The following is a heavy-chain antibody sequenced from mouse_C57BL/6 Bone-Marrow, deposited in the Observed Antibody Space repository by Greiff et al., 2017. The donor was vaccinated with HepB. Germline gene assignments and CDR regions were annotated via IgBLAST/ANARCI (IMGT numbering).Heavy chain of an antibody. Sequence: EVKVVESGGGLVKPGGSLKLSCAASGFTFSSYAMSWVRQTPEKRLEWVATISDGGSYTYYPDNVKGRFTISRDNAKNNLYLQMSHLKSEDTAMYYCARPWIAWFAYWGQGTLVTVSA. CDR3: ARPWIAWFAY. CDR2: ISDGGSYT. J-gene: IGHJ3*01. V-gene: IGHV5-4*03. CDR1: GFTFSSYA.